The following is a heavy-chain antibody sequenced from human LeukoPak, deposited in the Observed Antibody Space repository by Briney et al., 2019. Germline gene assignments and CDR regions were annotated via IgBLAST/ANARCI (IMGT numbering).Heavy chain of an antibody. CDR1: GFTFSSYA. J-gene: IGHJ4*02. D-gene: IGHD3-10*01. CDR2: ISGSGGST. Sequence: PGGSLRLSCAASGFTFSSYAMSWVRQAPGKGLEWVSAISGSGGSTYYADSVKGRFTISRDNSKNTLYLQMNSLRAEDTAVYHCARIKGYFDSGNYYGFFDYWGQGTLVTVSS. V-gene: IGHV3-23*01. CDR3: ARIKGYFDSGNYYGFFDY.